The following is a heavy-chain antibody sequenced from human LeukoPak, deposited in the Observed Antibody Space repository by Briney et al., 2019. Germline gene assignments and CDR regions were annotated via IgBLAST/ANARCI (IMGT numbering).Heavy chain of an antibody. D-gene: IGHD6-13*01. CDR2: IYTSGNT. J-gene: IGHJ4*02. V-gene: IGHV4-61*09. CDR3: ATTPREYSSTWYYFDY. CDR1: GASISSGNNY. Sequence: SQTLSLTCTVSGASISSGNNYWSWIRQPAGKGLEWIGHIYTSGNTNYNPSLRSRVTISIDTSNNQFSLKLSSVTAADTAVYYCATTPREYSSTWYYFDYWGQGILVTVSS.